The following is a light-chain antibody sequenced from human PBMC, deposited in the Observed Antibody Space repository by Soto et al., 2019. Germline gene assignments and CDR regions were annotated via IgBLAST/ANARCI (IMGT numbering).Light chain of an antibody. CDR2: DVS. Sequence: QSALTQPASVSGSPGQSITVSCTGSTSDVGRYKSVSWYQHHPGTAPKLLIYDVSKRPSGVSSRFSGSRSGNTASLTISGLQTEDEADYSCSSFKSTTPHVFGSGTTVT. J-gene: IGLJ1*01. CDR1: TSDVGRYKS. CDR3: SSFKSTTPHV. V-gene: IGLV2-14*03.